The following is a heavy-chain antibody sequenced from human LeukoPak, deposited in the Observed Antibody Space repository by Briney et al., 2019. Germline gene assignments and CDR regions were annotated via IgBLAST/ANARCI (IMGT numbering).Heavy chain of an antibody. V-gene: IGHV5-51*01. CDR1: GYTFINYW. D-gene: IGHD5-12*01. J-gene: IGHJ4*02. CDR2: IYPGDSDI. CDR3: ARRRGGYSAYEY. Sequence: GESLKISCKGSGYTFINYWIGWVRRMPGKGLEWMGIIYPGDSDIRYSPSFQGQVTISADKSISTAYLQWSSLKASDTAIYYYARRRGGYSAYEYWGQGTLVTVSS.